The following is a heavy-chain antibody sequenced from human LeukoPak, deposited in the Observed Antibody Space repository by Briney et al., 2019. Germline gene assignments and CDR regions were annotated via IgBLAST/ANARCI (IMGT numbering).Heavy chain of an antibody. D-gene: IGHD3-22*01. CDR1: GGSISSGSYY. J-gene: IGHJ6*02. V-gene: IGHV4-61*02. CDR3: ARGADYYDSSGYYGRWRYYGMDV. CDR2: IYTSGST. Sequence: SETLSLTCTVSGGSISSGSYYWSWIRQPAGKGLEWIGRIYTSGSTNYNPSLKSRVTISVDTSKNQFSLKLSSVTAADTAVYYGARGADYYDSSGYYGRWRYYGMDVWGQGTTVTVSS.